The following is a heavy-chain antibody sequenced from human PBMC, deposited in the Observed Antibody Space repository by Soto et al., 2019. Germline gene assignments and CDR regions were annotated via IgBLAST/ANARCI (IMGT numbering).Heavy chain of an antibody. V-gene: IGHV4-61*01. CDR1: GGSVSSGSYY. Sequence: PSETLSLTCTVSGGSVSSGSYYWSWIRQPPGKGLEWIGYIYYSGSTNYNPSLKSRVTISVDTSKNQFSLKLSSVTAADTAVYYCARDRRDNWNYGLWDYGMDVWGQGTTVTVSS. J-gene: IGHJ6*02. CDR3: ARDRRDNWNYGLWDYGMDV. CDR2: IYYSGST. D-gene: IGHD1-7*01.